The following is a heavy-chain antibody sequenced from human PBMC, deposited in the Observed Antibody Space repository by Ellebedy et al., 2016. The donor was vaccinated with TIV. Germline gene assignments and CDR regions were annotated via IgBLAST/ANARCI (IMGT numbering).Heavy chain of an antibody. D-gene: IGHD3-22*01. Sequence: GGSLRLSCAASGFTFSNYGIHWVRQASGKGLEWVGRIRSKANSYAAAYAASVKGRFTISRDDSKNTAYLQMNSLKTEDTAVYYCTRTGDYYDSSGYSDHLYWGQGTLVTVSS. CDR3: TRTGDYYDSSGYSDHLY. J-gene: IGHJ4*02. CDR1: GFTFSNYG. V-gene: IGHV3-73*01. CDR2: IRSKANSYAA.